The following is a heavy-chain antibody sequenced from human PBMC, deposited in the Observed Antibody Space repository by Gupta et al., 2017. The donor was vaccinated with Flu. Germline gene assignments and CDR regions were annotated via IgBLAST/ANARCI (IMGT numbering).Heavy chain of an antibody. Sequence: EVQLVESGGGLVQPGRSLRLSCAASGFTFDDYAFHWVRQAPGKGLEGVSGISWNSGSIGYADSVKGRFTISRDNAKNSLYLQMNSLRAEDTALYYCAKDRSGYYPGSSFDIWGQGTMVTVSS. D-gene: IGHD3-22*01. V-gene: IGHV3-9*01. CDR3: AKDRSGYYPGSSFDI. J-gene: IGHJ3*02. CDR2: ISWNSGSI. CDR1: GFTFDDYA.